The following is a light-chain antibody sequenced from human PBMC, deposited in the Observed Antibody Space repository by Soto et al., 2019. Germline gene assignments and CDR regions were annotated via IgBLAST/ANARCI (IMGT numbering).Light chain of an antibody. CDR2: DVS. J-gene: IGLJ2*01. CDR1: SSDVGGYNY. CDR3: GSYTSSSTWV. Sequence: QSALTQPASVSGSPGQSITISCTGTSSDVGGYNYVSWYQQNPGKAPKLMIYDVSNRPSGVSNRFSGSKSGNTASLTISGLQAEDEADYYCGSYTSSSTWVFGRGTKLTVL. V-gene: IGLV2-14*01.